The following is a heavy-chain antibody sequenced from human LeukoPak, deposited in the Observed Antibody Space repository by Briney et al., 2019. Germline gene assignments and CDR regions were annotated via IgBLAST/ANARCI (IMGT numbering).Heavy chain of an antibody. V-gene: IGHV4-39*07. CDR3: AAVHKYSSSYGDFQH. CDR1: GGSISSSSYY. CDR2: FYNRGSS. J-gene: IGHJ1*01. D-gene: IGHD6-6*01. Sequence: SETLSLTCTVSGGSISSSSYYWGWIRQSPEKGLDWIGSFYNRGSSYSNPSLKSRVTISVDRSNNQFSLKLSSVTAADTAVYYCAAVHKYSSSYGDFQHWGQGTLVTVSS.